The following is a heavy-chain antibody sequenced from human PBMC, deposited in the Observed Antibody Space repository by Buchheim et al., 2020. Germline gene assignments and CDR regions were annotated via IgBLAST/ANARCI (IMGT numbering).Heavy chain of an antibody. V-gene: IGHV3-21*01. CDR3: ANHRLHSRRELDY. Sequence: EVQLVESGGGLVKPGGSLRLSCAASGFTFSSYSMNWVRQAPGKGLEWVSSISSSSSYIYYADSVKGRFTISRDNAKTSLYLQMNSLRAEDTAVYYCANHRLHSRRELDYWGQGTL. CDR1: GFTFSSYS. J-gene: IGHJ4*02. CDR2: ISSSSSYI. D-gene: IGHD5-24*01.